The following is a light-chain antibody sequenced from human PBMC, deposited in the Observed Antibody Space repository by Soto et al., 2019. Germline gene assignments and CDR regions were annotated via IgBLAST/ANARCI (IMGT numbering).Light chain of an antibody. CDR3: QQYHSAPLT. CDR2: WAS. Sequence: DIVMTQSPDFLAVSLGERATITCKTSQSVLYTPDNRNYFAWYQQKPGQPPKMLINWASTRASGVPDRLSGSGSGTDFTLTISSLQGEDVAVYYCQQYHSAPLTFGGGTKVESK. J-gene: IGKJ4*01. V-gene: IGKV4-1*01. CDR1: QSVLYTPDNRNY.